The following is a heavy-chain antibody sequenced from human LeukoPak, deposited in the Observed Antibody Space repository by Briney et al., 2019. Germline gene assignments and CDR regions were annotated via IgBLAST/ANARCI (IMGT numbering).Heavy chain of an antibody. CDR2: INPNSGGT. D-gene: IGHD2-15*01. CDR1: GYTFTGYY. CDR3: VRGMVVAATRH. J-gene: IGHJ4*02. V-gene: IGHV1-2*02. Sequence: ASVKVSCKASGYTFTGYYMHWVRQAPGQGLEWMGWINPNSGGTSYAQKFQGRVTMTRDTSISTAYMELSRLRSDDTAVYYCVRGMVVAATRHWGQGTLVAVSS.